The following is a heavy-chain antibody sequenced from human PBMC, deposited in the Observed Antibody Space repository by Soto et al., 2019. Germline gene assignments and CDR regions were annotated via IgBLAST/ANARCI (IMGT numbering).Heavy chain of an antibody. D-gene: IGHD3-10*01. J-gene: IGHJ4*02. CDR1: GFTFSSYE. Sequence: GGSLRLSCAASGFTFSSYEMNWVRQAPGKGLEWVSYISSSGSTIYYADSVKGRFTISRDNAKNSLYLQMNSLRAEDSAVYDCARHGYEPGDSGDYWGQGTLVTVSS. CDR3: ARHGYEPGDSGDY. V-gene: IGHV3-48*03. CDR2: ISSSGSTI.